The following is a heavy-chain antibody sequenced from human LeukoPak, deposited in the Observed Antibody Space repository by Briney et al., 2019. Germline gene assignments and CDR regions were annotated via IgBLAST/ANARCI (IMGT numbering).Heavy chain of an antibody. CDR3: TRGVGSLEY. D-gene: IGHD1-14*01. V-gene: IGHV4-4*07. CDR1: GGSISSFF. Sequence: SETLSLTCTVSGGSISSFFWTWIRQPAGKGLEWIGRIYSSGSTNYNPSLKSRVSMSVDTSKNQFSLKLNSVTAADTGVYYCTRGVGSLEYWGQGALVTVSS. CDR2: IYSSGST. J-gene: IGHJ4*02.